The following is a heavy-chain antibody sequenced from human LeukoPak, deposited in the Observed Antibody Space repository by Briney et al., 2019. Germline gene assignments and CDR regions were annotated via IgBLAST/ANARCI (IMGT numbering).Heavy chain of an antibody. CDR1: GFDVKSHD. CDR2: IESPRDI. CDR3: AKVRRSVAYDY. V-gene: IGHV3-13*01. Sequence: PGGSLRLSCAASGFDVKSHDIHWVRQPIGKGLEWVSSIESPRDIYYAGSVKGRFTISREDAENSVYLQMNNLRVEDMAIYYCAKVRRSVAYDYWGRGTLVTVSS. J-gene: IGHJ4*02.